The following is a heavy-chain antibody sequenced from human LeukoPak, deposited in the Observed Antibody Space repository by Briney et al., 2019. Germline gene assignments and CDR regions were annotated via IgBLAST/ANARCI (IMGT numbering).Heavy chain of an antibody. V-gene: IGHV3-15*01. J-gene: IGHJ4*02. CDR2: IKSETDGATT. CDR1: GFTFSNAW. Sequence: PGGSLRLSCAASGFTFSNAWMSWVRQAPGKGLERVGRIKSETDGATTDYAAPVKGRFTISRDDSENTLYLQMNSLKTEDTATYYCVTITGYKFVYWGQGTLVAVSS. D-gene: IGHD5-24*01. CDR3: VTITGYKFVY.